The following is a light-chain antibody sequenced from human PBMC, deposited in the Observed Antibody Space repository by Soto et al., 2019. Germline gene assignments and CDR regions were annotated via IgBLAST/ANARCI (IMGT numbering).Light chain of an antibody. J-gene: IGKJ1*01. V-gene: IGKV3-20*01. CDR1: QSVTSNY. Sequence: EIVLRQSPATLSLSPGERATLSCRASQSVTSNYLAWFQQKPGQAPRLLIYGASNRATGIPDRFSGSGSGTDFTLTISRLEPEDFAVYYCQQYGGLPRTCGQGTKVDIK. CDR3: QQYGGLPRT. CDR2: GAS.